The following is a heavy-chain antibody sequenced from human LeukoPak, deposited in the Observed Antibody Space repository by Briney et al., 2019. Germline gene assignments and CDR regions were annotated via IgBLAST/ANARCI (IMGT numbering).Heavy chain of an antibody. CDR2: IYYSGST. CDR3: ARVLGYSSGWYGADDAFDI. V-gene: IGHV4-59*01. J-gene: IGHJ3*02. D-gene: IGHD6-19*01. CDR1: GGSISSYY. Sequence: PSETLSLTCTVSGGSISSYYWSWIRQPPGKGPEWIGYIYYSGSTNYNPSLKSRVTISVDTSKNQFSLKLSSVTAADTAVYYCARVLGYSSGWYGADDAFDIWGQGTMVTVSS.